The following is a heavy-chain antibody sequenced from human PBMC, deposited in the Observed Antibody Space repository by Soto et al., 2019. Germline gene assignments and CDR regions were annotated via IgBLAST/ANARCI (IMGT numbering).Heavy chain of an antibody. V-gene: IGHV1-18*01. CDR2: ISTYNGNT. CDR3: ARRLYGDYDY. D-gene: IGHD4-17*01. Sequence: ASGKVSCNASCYSFTTSCITWVRQAPGQGLEWMGWISTYNGNTNYAQKLQDRVTLTTDTSTSTAYMELRSLRSDDTAVYYCARRLYGDYDYWGQGTLVTVSS. J-gene: IGHJ4*02. CDR1: CYSFTTSC.